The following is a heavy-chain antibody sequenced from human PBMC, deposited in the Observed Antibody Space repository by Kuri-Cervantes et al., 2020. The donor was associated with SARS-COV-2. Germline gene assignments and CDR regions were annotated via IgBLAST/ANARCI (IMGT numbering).Heavy chain of an antibody. Sequence: SETLSLTCAVYGGSFSGCYWSWIRQPPGKGLEWIGEINHSGSTNYNPSLKSRVTISVDTSKNQFSLKVTSMTAADTAVYYCASRPGGRSAYCGATSCWGWFDPWGQGTLVTVSS. CDR2: INHSGST. CDR3: ASRPGGRSAYCGATSCWGWFDP. CDR1: GGSFSGCY. V-gene: IGHV4-34*01. J-gene: IGHJ5*02. D-gene: IGHD2-21*01.